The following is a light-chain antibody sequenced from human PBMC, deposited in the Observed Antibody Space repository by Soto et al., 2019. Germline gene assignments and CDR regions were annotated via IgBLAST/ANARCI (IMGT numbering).Light chain of an antibody. V-gene: IGKV3-15*01. CDR1: QSISRN. Sequence: EIVMTQSPAGLSASPGERATRSCRASQSISRNLAWYQQKPGQAPRLLIYGASTRATGVPARFSGSGSGTEFTLTINSLQSEDFVVYFCQQYNDWQTFGQGTKVEI. J-gene: IGKJ1*01. CDR3: QQYNDWQT. CDR2: GAS.